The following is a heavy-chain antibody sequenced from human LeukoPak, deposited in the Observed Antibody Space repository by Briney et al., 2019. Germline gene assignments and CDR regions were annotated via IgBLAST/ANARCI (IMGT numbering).Heavy chain of an antibody. CDR1: GFTFSSYW. Sequence: GRSLRLSCAASGFTFSSYWMHWVRQVPGKGLVWVSRINTDGATTTYADSVKGRFTISRDSAKNTLYLQMTSLGAEDTALYYCARDPWGYRAGVMDFWGLGTLVTVSS. V-gene: IGHV3-74*01. D-gene: IGHD1-1*01. CDR3: ARDPWGYRAGVMDF. CDR2: INTDGATT. J-gene: IGHJ4*02.